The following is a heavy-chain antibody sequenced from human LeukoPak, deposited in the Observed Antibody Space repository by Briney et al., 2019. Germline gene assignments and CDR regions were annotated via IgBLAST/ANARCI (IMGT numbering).Heavy chain of an antibody. J-gene: IGHJ4*02. CDR3: ARHSGYYGSGSYYFDY. Sequence: SETLSLTCTVSGGSISSGSYYWSWIRQPPGKGLEWIGEINHSGSTNYNPSLKSRVTISVDTSKNQFSLKLSSVTAADTAVYYCARHSGYYGSGSYYFDYWGQGTLVTVSS. D-gene: IGHD3-10*01. V-gene: IGHV4-39*01. CDR2: INHSGST. CDR1: GGSISSGSYY.